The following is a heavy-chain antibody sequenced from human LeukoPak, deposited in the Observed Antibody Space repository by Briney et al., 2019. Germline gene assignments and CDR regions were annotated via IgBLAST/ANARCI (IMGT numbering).Heavy chain of an antibody. CDR2: INHSGST. Sequence: SETLSLTCAVYGGSFSGYYWSWIRQPPGKGLEWIGEINHSGSTNYNPSLKSRVTISVDTSKNQFSLKLSSVTAADTAVYYCARPRVLFRPHGMDVWGRGTTVTVSS. CDR1: GGSFSGYY. D-gene: IGHD2-21*01. V-gene: IGHV4-34*01. J-gene: IGHJ6*02. CDR3: ARPRVLFRPHGMDV.